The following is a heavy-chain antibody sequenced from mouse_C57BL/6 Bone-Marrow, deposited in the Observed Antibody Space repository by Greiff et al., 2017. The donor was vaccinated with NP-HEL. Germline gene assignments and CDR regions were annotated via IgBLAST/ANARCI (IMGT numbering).Heavy chain of an antibody. Sequence: QVQLQQSGAELARPGASVKMSCKASGYTFTSYTMHWVKQRPGQGLEWIGYINPSSGYTKYNQKFKDKATLTADKSSSTAYMQLSSLTSEDSAVYYYARSPFYYEDYWGQGTTLTVSS. V-gene: IGHV1-4*01. J-gene: IGHJ2*01. D-gene: IGHD2-4*01. CDR2: INPSSGYT. CDR1: GYTFTSYT. CDR3: ARSPFYYEDY.